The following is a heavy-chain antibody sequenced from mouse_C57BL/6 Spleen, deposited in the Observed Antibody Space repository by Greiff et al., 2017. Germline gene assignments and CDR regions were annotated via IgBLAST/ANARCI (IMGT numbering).Heavy chain of an antibody. V-gene: IGHV5-17*01. CDR1: GFTFSDYG. CDR2: ISSGSSTI. Sequence: EVKLMESGGGLVKPGGSLKLSCAASGFTFSDYGMHWVRQAPEKGLAWVAYISSGSSTIYYADTVKGRFTISRDNAKHTLFLQMTSLRSEDTAMYYCARALRYSNYYFDVWGTGTTVTVSS. D-gene: IGHD2-5*01. CDR3: ARALRYSNYYFDV. J-gene: IGHJ1*03.